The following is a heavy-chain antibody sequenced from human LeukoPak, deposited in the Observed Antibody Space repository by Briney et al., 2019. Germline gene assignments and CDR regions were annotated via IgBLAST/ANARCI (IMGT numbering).Heavy chain of an antibody. Sequence: GGSLRLSCAASGFTFNNYAMSWVRQAPGKGLEWVPAISGSGGSTYYADSVKCRFTISRDNSKNTLYLQMNSLRAEDTAVYYCAKGAGDSSRWYAIFDYWGQGTLVTVSS. CDR3: AKGAGDSSRWYAIFDY. CDR1: GFTFNNYA. CDR2: ISGSGGST. V-gene: IGHV3-23*01. J-gene: IGHJ4*02. D-gene: IGHD6-13*01.